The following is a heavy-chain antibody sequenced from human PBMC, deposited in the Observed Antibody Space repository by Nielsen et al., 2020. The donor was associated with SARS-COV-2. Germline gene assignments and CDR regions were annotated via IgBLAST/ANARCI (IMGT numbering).Heavy chain of an antibody. CDR1: GFTFSSYA. D-gene: IGHD1-26*01. V-gene: IGHV3-23*01. J-gene: IGHJ4*02. CDR3: AKSLSHIGSGSYY. Sequence: GGSLRLSCAASGFTFSSYAMSWVRQAPGKGLEWVSAISGSGGSTYYADSVEGRFTISRDNSKNTLYLQMNSLRAEDTAVYYCAKSLSHIGSGSYYWGQGTLVTVSS. CDR2: ISGSGGST.